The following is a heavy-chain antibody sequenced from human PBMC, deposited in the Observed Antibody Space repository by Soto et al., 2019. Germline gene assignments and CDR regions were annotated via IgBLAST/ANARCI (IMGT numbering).Heavy chain of an antibody. CDR3: ARGSSIAARRSDY. V-gene: IGHV1-69*02. CDR2: IIPILGIA. CDR1: GGTFSSYT. J-gene: IGHJ4*02. Sequence: QVQLVQSGAEVKKPGSSVKVSCKASGGTFSSYTISWVRQAPGQGLEWMGRIIPILGIANYAQQFQGRVTSTADKSTSTAYMELSSLTSEDTDVYYCARGSSIAARRSDYWGQGALVTVSS. D-gene: IGHD6-6*01.